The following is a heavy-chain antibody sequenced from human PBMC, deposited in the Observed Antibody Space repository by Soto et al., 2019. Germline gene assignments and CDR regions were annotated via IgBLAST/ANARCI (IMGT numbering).Heavy chain of an antibody. CDR3: ARGGSDTSWYWRD. CDR2: INHDGTEQ. Sequence: PGVSLRLSCAVSGFTFSRNWMTWVRQTPGKGPEWVANINHDGTEQNYVDSVKGRFSISRDNGRNSLYLQMDRLRAEDTAVYYCARGGSDTSWYWRDWGQGTLVTVSS. J-gene: IGHJ4*02. V-gene: IGHV3-7*01. D-gene: IGHD6-13*01. CDR1: GFTFSRNW.